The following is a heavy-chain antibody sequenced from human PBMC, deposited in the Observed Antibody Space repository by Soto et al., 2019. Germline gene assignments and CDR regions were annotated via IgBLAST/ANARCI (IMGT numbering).Heavy chain of an antibody. CDR3: ARDRGKWKDYYYYGMDV. V-gene: IGHV4-30-4*01. CDR2: IYYSGST. J-gene: IGHJ6*02. CDR1: GGSISSGDDF. Sequence: QVQLQESGPGLVKPSQTLSLTCTVSGGSISSGDDFWTWIRQPPGKGLEWIGYIYYSGSTYYNPSLKSRLIMSVDTSKSQFSLKLSSVTAADTAVYYCARDRGKWKDYYYYGMDVWGQGTTVTVSS. D-gene: IGHD1-20*01.